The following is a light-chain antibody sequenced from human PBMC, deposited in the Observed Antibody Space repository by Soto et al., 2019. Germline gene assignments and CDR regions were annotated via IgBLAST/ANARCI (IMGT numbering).Light chain of an antibody. J-gene: IGLJ1*01. CDR2: DVT. CDR3: GSITRSSTSV. CDR1: SSDVGGFEY. V-gene: IGLV2-14*01. Sequence: QSALSEPPSVCGSPGQSITISCTGTSSDVGGFEYVSWYQHQPGKAPKLIIYDVTKRPSGVSNRFSGSKSGNTASLNISGIQAEDEGDYYCGSITRSSTSVFGTGTKVTVL.